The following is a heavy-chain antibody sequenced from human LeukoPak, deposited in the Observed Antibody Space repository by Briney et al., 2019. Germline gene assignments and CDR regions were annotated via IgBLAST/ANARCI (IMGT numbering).Heavy chain of an antibody. V-gene: IGHV3-48*02. J-gene: IGHJ6*02. D-gene: IGHD3-10*01. CDR3: ARDKPISYYYGSGTTLYGMAV. Sequence: PGGSLRLSCAASGVTFSSDSMNWGRQAPGKGLEWGSYISSSSSTIYYADSVKCRFTISRDNAKNSLYLQMNSLRDEDTAVYYCARDKPISYYYGSGTTLYGMAVWGQGPTITVSS. CDR2: ISSSSSTI. CDR1: GVTFSSDS.